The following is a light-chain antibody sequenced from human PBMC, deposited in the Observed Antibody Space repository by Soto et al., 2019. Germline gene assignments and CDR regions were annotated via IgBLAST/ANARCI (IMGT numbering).Light chain of an antibody. CDR1: SSDVGGYNY. CDR3: SSYTSSSTVV. J-gene: IGLJ2*01. V-gene: IGLV2-14*01. Sequence: QSALTQPASVSGSPGQSITISCTGTSSDVGGYNYVSWYQHHPGKAPKLMIYEVSNRPSGVSNRFSGSKSGNTASLTISGLQATDEADYYCSSYTSSSTVVFGGGTKLTV. CDR2: EVS.